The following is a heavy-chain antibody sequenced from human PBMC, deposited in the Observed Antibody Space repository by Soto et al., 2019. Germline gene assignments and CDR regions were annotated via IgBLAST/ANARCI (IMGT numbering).Heavy chain of an antibody. D-gene: IGHD6-6*01. CDR1: GYTLTELS. V-gene: IGHV1-24*01. CDR3: ARDRGGSSADFDY. Sequence: ASVKVSCKVSGYTLTELSMHWVRQAPGKGLEWMGGTDPIVGETNYAQKFQGRVTITADESTSTAYMELSSLRSEDTAVYYCARDRGGSSADFDYWGQGTLVTVSS. CDR2: TDPIVGET. J-gene: IGHJ4*02.